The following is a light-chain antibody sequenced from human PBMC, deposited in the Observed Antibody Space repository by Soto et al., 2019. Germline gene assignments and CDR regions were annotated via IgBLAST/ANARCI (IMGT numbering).Light chain of an antibody. V-gene: IGKV1-8*01. CDR3: QQYYNYPWM. J-gene: IGKJ1*01. CDR2: AAS. Sequence: AIRMTQSPSSFSASTGDRVTITCRASQGISSYLAWYQQKPGKAPKLLIYAASTLQTGIPSRFSGSGSGTEFTLTISCLQSEDFATYYCQQYYNYPWMFGQGTKVEIK. CDR1: QGISSY.